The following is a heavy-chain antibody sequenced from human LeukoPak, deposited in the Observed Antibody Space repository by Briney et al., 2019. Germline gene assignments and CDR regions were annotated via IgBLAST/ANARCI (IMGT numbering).Heavy chain of an antibody. Sequence: GGSLRLSCAASGFTFTNYEMTWVRQAPGKGLEWVSYISSSGTTIYYADSVKGRFTISRDNAKNSLFLQMNSLRAEDTAVYYCAREGDGYNSPIDYWGQGTLVTVSS. V-gene: IGHV3-48*03. CDR2: ISSSGTTI. J-gene: IGHJ4*02. CDR1: GFTFTNYE. D-gene: IGHD5-24*01. CDR3: AREGDGYNSPIDY.